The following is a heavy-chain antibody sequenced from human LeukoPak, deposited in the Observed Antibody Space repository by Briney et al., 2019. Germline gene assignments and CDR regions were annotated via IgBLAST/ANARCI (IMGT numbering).Heavy chain of an antibody. D-gene: IGHD5-12*01. Sequence: SQTLSLTCTVSGGSISSGGYYWSWIRQHPGKGLEWIGYIYYSGSTYYNPSLKSRVTISVDTSKNQFSLKLSSVTAADTAVYYCASEVMVATIWGNWFDPWGQGTLVTVSS. V-gene: IGHV4-31*03. J-gene: IGHJ5*02. CDR3: ASEVMVATIWGNWFDP. CDR1: GGSISSGGYY. CDR2: IYYSGST.